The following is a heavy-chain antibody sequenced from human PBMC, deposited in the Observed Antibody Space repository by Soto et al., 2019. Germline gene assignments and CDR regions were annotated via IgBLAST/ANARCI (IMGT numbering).Heavy chain of an antibody. CDR3: AKDLDYYDSSGYNLGAFYI. D-gene: IGHD3-22*01. J-gene: IGHJ3*02. Sequence: GGSLSLSCAASGFTFSSYAMSWVRQAPGKGLEWVSAISGSGGSTYYADSVKGRFTISRDNSKNTLYLQMNSLRAEDTAVYYCAKDLDYYDSSGYNLGAFYIWGQGTRATVSS. V-gene: IGHV3-23*01. CDR2: ISGSGGST. CDR1: GFTFSSYA.